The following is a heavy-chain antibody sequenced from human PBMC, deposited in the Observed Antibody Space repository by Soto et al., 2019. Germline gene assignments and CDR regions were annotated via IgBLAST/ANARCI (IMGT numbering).Heavy chain of an antibody. Sequence: GGSLRLSCAASGFTFSSYAMHWVRQAPGKGLEWVAVISYDGSNKYYADSVKGRFTISRDNSKNTLYLQMNSLRAEDTAVYYCERGKGSSWPFDYWGQGTLVTVSS. D-gene: IGHD6-13*01. V-gene: IGHV3-30-3*01. CDR3: ERGKGSSWPFDY. J-gene: IGHJ4*02. CDR2: ISYDGSNK. CDR1: GFTFSSYA.